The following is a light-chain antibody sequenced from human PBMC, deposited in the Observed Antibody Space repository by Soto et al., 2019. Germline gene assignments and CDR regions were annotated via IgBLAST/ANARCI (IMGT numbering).Light chain of an antibody. CDR2: DVT. CDR1: GSDIGSYNY. Sequence: QSALTQPASVSGSPGQSITISCTGTGSDIGSYNYVSWYQHHPGKVTKFIIYDVTNRPSGVSDRFSGSKSGNTASLTISVLQAEDEADYYCNSYTSASTYVFGAGTKVTVL. V-gene: IGLV2-14*03. J-gene: IGLJ1*01. CDR3: NSYTSASTYV.